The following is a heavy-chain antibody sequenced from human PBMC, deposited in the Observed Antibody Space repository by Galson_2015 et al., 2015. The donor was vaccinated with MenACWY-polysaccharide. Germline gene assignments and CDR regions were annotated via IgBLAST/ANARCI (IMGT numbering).Heavy chain of an antibody. V-gene: IGHV3-23*01. J-gene: IGHJ4*02. CDR1: GFTFSSYA. CDR3: AKDKGGGSYWGNTKIDY. CDR2: ISNSGGST. Sequence: SLRLSCAASGFTFSSYAMNWVRQALGKGLEWVSAISNSGGSTYYADSVKGRFTISRDNSKNTLFLQMNSLRAEDTAVYYCAKDKGGGSYWGNTKIDYWGQGTLVTVSS. D-gene: IGHD1-26*01.